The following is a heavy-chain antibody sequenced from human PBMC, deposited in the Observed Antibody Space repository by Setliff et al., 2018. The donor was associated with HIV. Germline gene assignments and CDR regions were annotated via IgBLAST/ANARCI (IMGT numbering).Heavy chain of an antibody. CDR3: GTAMYYYYGLDV. CDR2: FYTSGTT. V-gene: IGHV4-61*09. CDR1: GGSLSSGSHY. D-gene: IGHD2-2*01. Sequence: SETLSLTCSVSGGSLSSGSHYCTWLRQAAGKGLEWIGHFYTSGTTNYNPSLESRVTISVDTSKNQFSLKLSSVTAADAAVYYCGTAMYYYYGLDVW. J-gene: IGHJ6*01.